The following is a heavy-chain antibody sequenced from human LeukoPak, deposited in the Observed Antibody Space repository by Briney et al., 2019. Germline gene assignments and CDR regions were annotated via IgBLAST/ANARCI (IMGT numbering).Heavy chain of an antibody. D-gene: IGHD3-22*01. CDR2: IYYSGST. CDR1: GGSISSSSYY. Sequence: SETLSLTCTVSGGSISSSSYYWGWIRQPPGKGLEWIGSIYYSGSTYYNPSLKSRVTISVDTSKNQFSLKLSSVTAADTAVYYCAGIVVVITTTFDYWGQGTLVTVSS. J-gene: IGHJ4*02. CDR3: AGIVVVITTTFDY. V-gene: IGHV4-39*01.